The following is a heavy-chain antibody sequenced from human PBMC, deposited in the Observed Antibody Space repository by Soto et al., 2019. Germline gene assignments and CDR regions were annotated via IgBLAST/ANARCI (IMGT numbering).Heavy chain of an antibody. J-gene: IGHJ3*02. V-gene: IGHV3-33*01. CDR3: ARPFEYSSSFLAFDI. D-gene: IGHD6-6*01. CDR1: GFTFSSYG. CDR2: IWYDGSNK. Sequence: QVQLVESGGGVVQPGRSLRLSCAASGFTFSSYGMHWVRQAPGKGLEWVAVIWYDGSNKYYADSVKGRFTISRDNSKNTLYLQMNSLRAEDTAVYYCARPFEYSSSFLAFDIWGQGTMVTVSS.